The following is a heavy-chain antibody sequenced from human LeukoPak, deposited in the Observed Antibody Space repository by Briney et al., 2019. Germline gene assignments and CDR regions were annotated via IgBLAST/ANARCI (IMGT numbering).Heavy chain of an antibody. V-gene: IGHV1-18*01. CDR3: ARDFAWGSEGAPIDDNWLDP. CDR2: ISSAGNT. Sequence: ASVKVSCKASGYIFSNYGISWVRQAPGHGLEWMGWISSAGNTNYAPKFQDRATMTTDTSTSTAYIEPRSLRFDDTAVYYCARDFAWGSEGAPIDDNWLDPWGQGTLVTVSS. J-gene: IGHJ5*02. CDR1: GYIFSNYG. D-gene: IGHD7-27*01.